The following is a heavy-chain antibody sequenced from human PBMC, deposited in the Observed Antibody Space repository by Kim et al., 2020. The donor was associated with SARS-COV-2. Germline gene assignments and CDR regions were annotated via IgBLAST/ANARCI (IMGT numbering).Heavy chain of an antibody. J-gene: IGHJ4*02. Sequence: SETLSLSCAVFGGSVSDSYWSWIRQSPEKGLEWIGEIDHSGATRYNPSLQSRVTLSLDTSKNNLSLRLNSVTAADTAIYYCARGGAYFCGSDNYFKKRGRFASWGQGSLVTVSS. CDR1: GGSVSDSY. V-gene: IGHV4-34*01. CDR3: ARGGAYFCGSDNYFKKRGRFAS. CDR2: IDHSGAT. D-gene: IGHD3-10*01.